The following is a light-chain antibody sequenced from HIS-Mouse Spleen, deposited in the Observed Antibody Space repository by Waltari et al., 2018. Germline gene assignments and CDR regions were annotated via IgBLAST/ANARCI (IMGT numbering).Light chain of an antibody. CDR1: QSVSSY. V-gene: IGKV3-11*01. J-gene: IGKJ4*01. Sequence: EIVLTQSPATLSLSPGERATLSCRASQSVSSYLAWYHQKPGQSPRLLIYGASDRATGIPARFSGSASGTDFTLTISCLEPEDFAVDYCQQRSNWPPLTFGGGTKVEIK. CDR3: QQRSNWPPLT. CDR2: GAS.